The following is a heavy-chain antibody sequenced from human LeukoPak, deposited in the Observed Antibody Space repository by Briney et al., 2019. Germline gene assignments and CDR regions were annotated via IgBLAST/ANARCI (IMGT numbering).Heavy chain of an antibody. D-gene: IGHD2-2*01. J-gene: IGHJ3*02. CDR2: INPNSGGT. Sequence: ASVKVSCKASGYTFTGYYMHWVRQAPGQGLEWMGRINPNSGGTNYAQKFQGRVTMTRDTSISTAYMELSSLRSEDTAVYYCARGSPGRGWTYQPLGGAFDIWGQGTMVTVSS. CDR1: GYTFTGYY. CDR3: ARGSPGRGWTYQPLGGAFDI. V-gene: IGHV1-2*06.